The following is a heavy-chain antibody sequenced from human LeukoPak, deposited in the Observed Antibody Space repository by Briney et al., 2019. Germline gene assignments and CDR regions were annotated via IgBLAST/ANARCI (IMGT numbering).Heavy chain of an antibody. CDR3: ARDPHNVAANWFDP. Sequence: GGSLRLSCAASGFTFKDYALNWVRQTPGKGLEWVSSISDDGAYIYYADSVKGRFTISRDNANSSLYLHMDSLSPEDTAVYYCARDPHNVAANWFDPWGQGAVVTVSS. D-gene: IGHD6-13*01. J-gene: IGHJ5*02. CDR1: GFTFKDYA. V-gene: IGHV3-21*01. CDR2: ISDDGAYI.